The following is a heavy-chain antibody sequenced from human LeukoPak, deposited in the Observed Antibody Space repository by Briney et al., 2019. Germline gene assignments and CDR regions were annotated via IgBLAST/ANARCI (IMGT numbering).Heavy chain of an antibody. CDR2: IYPDDSDT. J-gene: IGHJ5*02. CDR3: ARLSAFGELFSNNWFDP. Sequence: GESLKISCKGSGYTFTSYWIVRVRLKPEKGLEWMGSIYPDDSDTRYSPSFEGQVSFSADKSISTAYLQWSSLRASDTAIYYCARLSAFGELFSNNWFDPWGQGTLVTVSS. V-gene: IGHV5-51*01. D-gene: IGHD3-10*01. CDR1: GYTFTSYW.